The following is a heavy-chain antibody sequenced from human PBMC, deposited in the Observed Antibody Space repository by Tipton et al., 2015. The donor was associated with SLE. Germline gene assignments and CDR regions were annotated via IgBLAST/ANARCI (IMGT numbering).Heavy chain of an antibody. CDR2: IGVKAYGETT. CDR1: GFTFAENG. J-gene: IGHJ4*02. D-gene: IGHD1-1*01. CDR3: VRDSTWNDSDY. V-gene: IGHV3-49*04. Sequence: SLRLSCTTSGFTFAENGLSWVRQAPGKGLEWVGFIGVKAYGETTQYAASVKGRFTISRDDSQSIAYLQMNSLKAEDTGLYYCVRDSTWNDSDYWGQGTLVTVSS.